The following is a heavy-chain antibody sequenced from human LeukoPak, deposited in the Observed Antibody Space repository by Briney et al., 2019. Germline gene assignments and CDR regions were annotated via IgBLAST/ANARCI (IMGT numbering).Heavy chain of an antibody. D-gene: IGHD3-22*01. CDR2: INPNSGGT. J-gene: IGHJ4*02. V-gene: IGHV1-2*02. Sequence: GASVKVSCKASGYTFTGYYMHWVRQAPGQGLEWMGWINPNSGGTNYAQKFQGRVTMTRNTSISTAYMELSSLRSEDTAVYYCARGLIYYDSSGYYGGFDYWGQGTLVTVSS. CDR1: GYTFTGYY. CDR3: ARGLIYYDSSGYYGGFDY.